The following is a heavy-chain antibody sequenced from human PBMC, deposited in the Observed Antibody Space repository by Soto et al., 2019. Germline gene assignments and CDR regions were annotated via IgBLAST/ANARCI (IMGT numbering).Heavy chain of an antibody. V-gene: IGHV1-69*13. D-gene: IGHD2-15*01. J-gene: IGHJ6*02. Sequence: SVKVSCKASGGTFSSYAISWVRQAPGQGLEWMGGIIPIFGTANYAQKFQGRVTITADESTSTAYMELSSLRSEDTAVYYCARDGLGYCSGGSCYHTTGMDVWGQGTTVTVSS. CDR1: GGTFSSYA. CDR2: IIPIFGTA. CDR3: ARDGLGYCSGGSCYHTTGMDV.